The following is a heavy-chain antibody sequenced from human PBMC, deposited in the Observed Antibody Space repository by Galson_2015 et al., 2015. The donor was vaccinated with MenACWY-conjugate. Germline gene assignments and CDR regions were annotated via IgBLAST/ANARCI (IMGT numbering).Heavy chain of an antibody. Sequence: SLRLSCAASGFTFDSYRMSWVRQAPGKGLEWVTNINRDGGGTYYASSVKGRFTISKDNAENSLYLQMNSLRAEDTAIYYCARIIHDGWDYGGQGTLVTVSS. CDR3: ARIIHDGWDY. D-gene: IGHD6-19*01. CDR2: INRDGGGT. J-gene: IGHJ4*02. CDR1: GFTFDSYR. V-gene: IGHV3-7*01.